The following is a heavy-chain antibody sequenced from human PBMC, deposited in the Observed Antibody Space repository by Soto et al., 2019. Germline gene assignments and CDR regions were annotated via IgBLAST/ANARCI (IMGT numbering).Heavy chain of an antibody. Sequence: GASVKVSCKASGYTFTSYGISWVRQAPGQGLEWMGWISAYNGNTNYAQKLQGRVTMTTDTSTSTAYMELRSLRSDDTAVYYCASATITVIVVGALGAFDIWGQGTMVTVSS. J-gene: IGHJ3*02. D-gene: IGHD3-22*01. V-gene: IGHV1-18*01. CDR3: ASATITVIVVGALGAFDI. CDR2: ISAYNGNT. CDR1: GYTFTSYG.